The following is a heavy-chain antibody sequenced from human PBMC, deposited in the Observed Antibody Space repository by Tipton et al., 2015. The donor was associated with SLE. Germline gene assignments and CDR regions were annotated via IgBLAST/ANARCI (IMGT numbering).Heavy chain of an antibody. CDR2: IKLSGST. Sequence: TLSLTCAVYGGAFSGYYWSWIRQPPGKGLAWVGEIKLSGSTNYNPSLKSGVTISVDTYKNQFSLKLSSVTAADTAVYYCAGEPVYDS. J-gene: IGHJ5*01. CDR1: GGAFSGYY. V-gene: IGHV4-34*01. CDR3: AGEPVYDS. D-gene: IGHD5/OR15-5a*01.